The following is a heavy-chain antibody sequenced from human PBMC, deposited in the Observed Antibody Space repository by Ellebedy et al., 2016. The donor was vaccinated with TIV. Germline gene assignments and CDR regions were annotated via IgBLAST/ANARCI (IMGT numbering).Heavy chain of an antibody. CDR3: ARDLMAVGGLGDY. J-gene: IGHJ4*02. CDR1: GFTFRNYY. D-gene: IGHD6-19*01. V-gene: IGHV3-7*03. Sequence: GESLKISCAASGFTFRNYYMSWVRQAPGKGLEWVANIKRDGSEKYYVDSVKGRFTISRDNAKNSLYLQMNSLRAEDTAVYDCARDLMAVGGLGDYWGQGTLVTVSS. CDR2: IKRDGSEK.